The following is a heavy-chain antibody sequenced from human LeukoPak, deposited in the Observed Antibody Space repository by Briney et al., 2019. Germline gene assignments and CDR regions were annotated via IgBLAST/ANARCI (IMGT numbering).Heavy chain of an antibody. CDR1: GGSFRSYY. Sequence: SETLSLTCTVSGGSFRSYYWNWIRQPPGKGLEWIGYIYYSGSTNYNPSGSTNYNPSLKSRVTISVDTSKRQFSLQLNSVTAADTAVYYCARLNKNDSGSYRFGKKKRGYMDVWGKGTTVTISS. J-gene: IGHJ6*03. CDR3: ARLNKNDSGSYRFGKKKRGYMDV. V-gene: IGHV4-59*12. D-gene: IGHD3-10*01. CDR2: IYYSGSTNYNPSGST.